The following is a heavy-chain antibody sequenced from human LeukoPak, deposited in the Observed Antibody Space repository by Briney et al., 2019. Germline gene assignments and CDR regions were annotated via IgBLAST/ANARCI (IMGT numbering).Heavy chain of an antibody. D-gene: IGHD5-12*01. CDR1: GFTVSSNY. CDR2: IYSGGST. J-gene: IGHJ4*02. V-gene: IGHV3-53*01. CDR3: ARYDFPRTFDY. Sequence: PGGSQRLSCAASGFTVSSNYMSWVRQAPGKGLEWVSVIYSGGSTYYADSVKGRFTISRDNSKNTLYLQMNSLRAEDTAVYYCARYDFPRTFDYWGQGTLVTVSS.